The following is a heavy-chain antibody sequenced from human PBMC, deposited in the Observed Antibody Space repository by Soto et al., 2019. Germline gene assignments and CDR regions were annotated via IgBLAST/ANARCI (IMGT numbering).Heavy chain of an antibody. CDR3: ARGRDGGAAH. CDR2: INPSGST. CDR1: GGSFSGYY. D-gene: IGHD4-17*01. J-gene: IGHJ4*02. V-gene: IGHV4-34*01. Sequence: QVQLQQWGAGLLKPSETLSLTCAVYGGSFSGYYWSWIRQPPGKGLEWIGEINPSGSTNYTPSLKSRVTMSGDTPKNQFFLKLTSVTAADTAVYYCARGRDGGAAHWGQGTLVTVSS.